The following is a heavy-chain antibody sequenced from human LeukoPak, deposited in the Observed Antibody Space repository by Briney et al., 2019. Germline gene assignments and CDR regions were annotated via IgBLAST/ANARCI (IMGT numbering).Heavy chain of an antibody. CDR3: TSGYSSSWSRNRFDC. D-gene: IGHD6-13*01. Sequence: GGSLRLSCAASGFTFSGSAMHWVRQASGKGLEWVGRIRSKANSYATAYAASVKGRFTISRDDSKNTAYLQMNSLKTEDTAVYYCTSGYSSSWSRNRFDCWGQGTLVTVSS. V-gene: IGHV3-73*01. J-gene: IGHJ4*02. CDR1: GFTFSGSA. CDR2: IRSKANSYAT.